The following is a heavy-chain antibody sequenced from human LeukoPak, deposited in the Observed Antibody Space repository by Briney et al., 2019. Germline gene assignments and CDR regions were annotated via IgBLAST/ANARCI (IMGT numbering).Heavy chain of an antibody. Sequence: ASVKVSCKASGYTFTAYYIHWVRQAPGQGLEWLGWISPNSGATKSAQKFQGRVTMTSDTSISTAYMELSRPTSDDTAVYYCARLGSGWFHFDYWGQGTLVTVSS. CDR1: GYTFTAYY. J-gene: IGHJ4*02. D-gene: IGHD6-19*01. V-gene: IGHV1-2*02. CDR2: ISPNSGAT. CDR3: ARLGSGWFHFDY.